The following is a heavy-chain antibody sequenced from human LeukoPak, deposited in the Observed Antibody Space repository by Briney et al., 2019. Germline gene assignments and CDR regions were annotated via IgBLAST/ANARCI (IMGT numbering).Heavy chain of an antibody. CDR3: AREQVYYDSSGYYYRYFDY. CDR1: GGSISSYY. Sequence: PSETLSLTCTVSGGSISSYYWSWIRQPPGKGLEWIGYIYYSGSTNYNPSLKSRVTISVDTSKNQFSLKLSSVTAADTAVYYCAREQVYYDSSGYYYRYFDYWGQGTLVTVSS. J-gene: IGHJ4*02. CDR2: IYYSGST. V-gene: IGHV4-59*01. D-gene: IGHD3-22*01.